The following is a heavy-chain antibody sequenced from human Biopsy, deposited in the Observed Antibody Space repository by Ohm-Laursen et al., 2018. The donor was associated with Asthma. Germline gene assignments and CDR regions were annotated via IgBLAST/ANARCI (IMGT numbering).Heavy chain of an antibody. J-gene: IGHJ4*02. CDR1: GFSFSNFA. CDR2: ISKDASTQ. V-gene: IGHV3-30*07. D-gene: IGHD5-12*01. Sequence: SLRLSCAAFGFSFSNFAIHWVRQAPGKGLEWVGVISKDASTQDYADSVKGRFTISRDNAKNSLYLQMNSLRAEDTAVYYCSRDRGESGYDFGRYDYWGQGTLVTVSS. CDR3: SRDRGESGYDFGRYDY.